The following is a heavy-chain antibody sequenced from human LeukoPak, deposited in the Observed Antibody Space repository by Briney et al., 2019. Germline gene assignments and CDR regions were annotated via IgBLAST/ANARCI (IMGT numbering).Heavy chain of an antibody. V-gene: IGHV1-2*04. CDR2: INPNSGGT. Sequence: GASVKVSCKASGYTFTGYYMHWVRQAPGQGLEWMGWINPNSGGTNYAQKLQGWVTMTRDTSISTAYMELSRLRSDDTAVYYCARMYYYGSGSYKGYGMDVWGQGTTVTVSS. J-gene: IGHJ6*02. CDR1: GYTFTGYY. D-gene: IGHD3-10*01. CDR3: ARMYYYGSGSYKGYGMDV.